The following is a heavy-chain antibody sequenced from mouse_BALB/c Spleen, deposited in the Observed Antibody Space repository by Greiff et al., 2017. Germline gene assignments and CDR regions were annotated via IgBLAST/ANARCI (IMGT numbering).Heavy chain of an antibody. V-gene: IGHV2-9*02. CDR3: AREGRLLPFAY. D-gene: IGHD2-3*01. Sequence: VKLMESGPGLVAPSQSLSITCTVSGFSLTSYGVHWVRQPPGKGLEWLGVIWAGGSTNYNSALMSRLSISKDNSKSQVFLKMNSLQTDDTAMYYCAREGRLLPFAYWGQGTLVTVSA. J-gene: IGHJ3*01. CDR2: IWAGGST. CDR1: GFSLTSYG.